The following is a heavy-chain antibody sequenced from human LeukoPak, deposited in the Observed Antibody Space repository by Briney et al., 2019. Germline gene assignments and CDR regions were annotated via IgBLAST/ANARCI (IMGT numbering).Heavy chain of an antibody. V-gene: IGHV1-18*01. CDR1: GYTFTSYG. J-gene: IGHJ5*02. D-gene: IGHD2-2*01. Sequence: ASVKVSCKASGYTFTSYGISWVRQAPGQGLEWIGWISAYNGNTNYAQKLQGRVTMTTDTSTSTAYMELRSLRSDDTAVYYCARDSSVPAAIPWSDPWGQGTLVTVSS. CDR2: ISAYNGNT. CDR3: ARDSSVPAAIPWSDP.